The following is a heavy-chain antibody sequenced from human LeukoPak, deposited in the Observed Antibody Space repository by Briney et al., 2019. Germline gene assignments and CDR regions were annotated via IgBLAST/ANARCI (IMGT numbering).Heavy chain of an antibody. CDR2: MNPNSGNT. Sequence: ASVKVSCKASGYTFTSYYINWVRQTTGQGLEWMGWMNPNSGNTGYAQKFQGRVTMTRNTSISTAYMELSSLRSEDTAVYYCAREWAGGQYYYDSSGYYDYWGQGTLVTVSS. CDR1: GYTFTSYY. V-gene: IGHV1-8*01. CDR3: AREWAGGQYYYDSSGYYDY. J-gene: IGHJ4*02. D-gene: IGHD3-22*01.